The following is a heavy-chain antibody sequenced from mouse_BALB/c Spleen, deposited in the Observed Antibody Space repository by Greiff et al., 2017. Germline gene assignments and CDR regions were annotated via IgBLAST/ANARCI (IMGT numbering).Heavy chain of an antibody. J-gene: IGHJ4*01. CDR1: GFSLTSYG. Sequence: VQLVESGPGLVAPSQSLSITCTVSGFSLTSYGVHWVRQPPGKGLEWLGVIWAGGSTNYNSALMSRLSISKDNSKSQVFLKMNSLQTDDTAMYYCARGLGPYAMDYWGQGTSVTVSS. CDR2: IWAGGST. D-gene: IGHD4-1*01. CDR3: ARGLGPYAMDY. V-gene: IGHV2-9*02.